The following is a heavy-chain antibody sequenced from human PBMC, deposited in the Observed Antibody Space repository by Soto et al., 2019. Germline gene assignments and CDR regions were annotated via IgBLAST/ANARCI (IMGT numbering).Heavy chain of an antibody. CDR2: TYYRSKWYN. J-gene: IGHJ3*01. D-gene: IGHD3-16*01. CDR1: VYGFSSNGVA. V-gene: IGHV6-1*01. Sequence: SQTLSLTCAISVYGFSSNGVAWNWIRQSPSRGLEWLGRTYYRSKWYNDYAVSVKSRITVNPDTSKNQFSLQLSSVTPEDTAVYYCARGTYSGFDVLGQGTSVRVS. CDR3: ARGTYSGFDV.